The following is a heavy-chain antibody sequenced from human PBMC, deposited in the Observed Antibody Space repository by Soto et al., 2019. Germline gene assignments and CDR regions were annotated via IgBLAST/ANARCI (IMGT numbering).Heavy chain of an antibody. V-gene: IGHV3-48*03. CDR1: GFTFSSYE. J-gene: IGHJ6*02. CDR2: ISSSGSTI. D-gene: IGHD3-10*01. Sequence: PGGSLRLSCAASGFTFSSYEMNWVRQAPGKGLEWVSYISSSGSTIYYADSVKGRFTISRDNAKNSLYLQMNSLRAEDTAVYYCARDDGGSGSYYYYYYGMDVWGQGTTVTVS. CDR3: ARDDGGSGSYYYYYYGMDV.